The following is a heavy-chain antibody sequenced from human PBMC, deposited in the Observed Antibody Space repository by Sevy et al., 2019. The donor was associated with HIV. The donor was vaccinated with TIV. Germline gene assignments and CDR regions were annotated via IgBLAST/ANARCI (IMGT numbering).Heavy chain of an antibody. CDR2: ISYDGTYK. CDR3: ARVAVSYCTNDCYHRFHY. V-gene: IGHV3-30-3*01. D-gene: IGHD2-8*01. J-gene: IGHJ4*02. CDR1: GFSFSHYV. Sequence: GGSLRLSCAVSGFSFSHYVFHWVRQAPGKGLEWVSLISYDGTYKYYADSVKGRFTISRDNSKNTLYLQMNSLRGNDTAVYYCARVAVSYCTNDCYHRFHYWGPGALVTVSS.